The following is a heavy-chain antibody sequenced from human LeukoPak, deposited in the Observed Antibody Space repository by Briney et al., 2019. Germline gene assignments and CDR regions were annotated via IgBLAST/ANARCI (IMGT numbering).Heavy chain of an antibody. J-gene: IGHJ4*02. V-gene: IGHV4-39*01. CDR1: GGSISSGSYY. D-gene: IGHD4-17*01. Sequence: SETLSLTCTVSGGSISSGSYYWNWLRQPPGKGLEWIGEINHSGSTNYNPSLKSRVTISVDTSKNQFSLKLSSVTAADTAVYYCARIPIPTTAALYYFDYWGQGTLVTVSS. CDR3: ARIPIPTTAALYYFDY. CDR2: INHSGST.